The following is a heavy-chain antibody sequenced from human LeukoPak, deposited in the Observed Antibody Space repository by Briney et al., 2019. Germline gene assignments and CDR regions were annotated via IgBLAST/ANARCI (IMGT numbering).Heavy chain of an antibody. CDR1: GDAISTYY. CDR2: IANGRT. J-gene: IGHJ4*01. V-gene: IGHV4-4*08. D-gene: IGHD3-10*01. CDR3: ARDKAHSYGYYLDT. Sequence: SETLSLTCTVSGDAISTYYWNWIRQTPEKGLEWVGHIANGRTDYNPSLKSRAIISVDTSKNQISLRLTSVTAADTAVYYCARDKAHSYGYYLDTWGPGTQVLVSS.